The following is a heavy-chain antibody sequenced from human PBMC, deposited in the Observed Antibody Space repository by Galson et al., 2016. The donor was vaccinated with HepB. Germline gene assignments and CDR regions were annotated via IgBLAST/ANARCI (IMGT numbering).Heavy chain of an antibody. J-gene: IGHJ4*02. D-gene: IGHD2/OR15-2a*01. CDR2: IFHSGRV. CDR1: GASITSSDW. V-gene: IGHV4-4*02. CDR3: ARQYWGGPSDY. Sequence: SETLSLTCAVSGASITSSDWWSWVRQPPGQGLGWIGQIFHSGRVNYTPSLASRVTISIDTSKNHFSLRLTSATDADTALYYCARQYWGGPSDYWGQGTLVLVSS.